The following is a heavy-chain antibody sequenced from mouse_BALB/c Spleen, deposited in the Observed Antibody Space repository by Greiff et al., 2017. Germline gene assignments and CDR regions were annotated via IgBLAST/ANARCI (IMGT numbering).Heavy chain of an antibody. D-gene: IGHD2-10*02. J-gene: IGHJ2*01. Sequence: QVQLKQSGAELARPGASVKMSCKASGYTFTSYTMHWVKQRPGQGLEWIGYINPSSGYTNYNQKFKDKATLTADKSSSTAYMQLSSLTSEDSAVYYCARWEYGNYGDYWGQGTTLTVSS. CDR2: INPSSGYT. CDR3: ARWEYGNYGDY. V-gene: IGHV1-4*01. CDR1: GYTFTSYT.